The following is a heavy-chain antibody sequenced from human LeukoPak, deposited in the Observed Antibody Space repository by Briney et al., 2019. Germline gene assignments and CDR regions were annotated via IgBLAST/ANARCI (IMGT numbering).Heavy chain of an antibody. D-gene: IGHD3-9*01. CDR1: GGSFSGYY. Sequence: SETLSLTCAVYGGSFSGYYWSWIRQPPGKGLEWIGEINHSGSTNYNPSLKSRVTISVDTSKNQFSLKLSSVTAADTAVYYCASYDILTVYSYYFDYWGQGTLVTVSS. V-gene: IGHV4-34*01. CDR2: INHSGST. J-gene: IGHJ4*02. CDR3: ASYDILTVYSYYFDY.